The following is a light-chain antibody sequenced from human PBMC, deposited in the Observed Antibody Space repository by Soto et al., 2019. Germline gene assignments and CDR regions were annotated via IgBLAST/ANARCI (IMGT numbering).Light chain of an antibody. CDR1: QSVSSSY. CDR2: GAS. V-gene: IGKV3-20*01. J-gene: IGKJ2*01. CDR3: QQYGSSPYT. Sequence: EIVLTQSPGTLSLSPGERATLSCRASQSVSSSYLAWYQQKPGQAPRLLIYGASSRATGSPDRFSGSGSGTDFTLTISRLGPEDFAVYYCQQYGSSPYTFGQGTKLEIK.